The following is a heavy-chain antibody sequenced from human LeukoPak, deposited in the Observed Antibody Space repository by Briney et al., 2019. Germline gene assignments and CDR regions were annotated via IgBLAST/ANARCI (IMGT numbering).Heavy chain of an antibody. V-gene: IGHV1-8*01. CDR3: ARGRKFGRSNWFDP. D-gene: IGHD1-14*01. Sequence: ASVKVSCKASGYTFTSYDINWVRQATGQGLEWMGWMNPNSGNTGYAHKFQGRVTMTRNTSISTAYMELSSLRSEDTAVYYCARGRKFGRSNWFDPWGQGTLVTVSS. CDR1: GYTFTSYD. J-gene: IGHJ5*02. CDR2: MNPNSGNT.